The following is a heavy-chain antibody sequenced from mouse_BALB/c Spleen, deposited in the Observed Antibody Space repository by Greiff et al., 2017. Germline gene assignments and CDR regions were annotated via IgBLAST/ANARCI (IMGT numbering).Heavy chain of an antibody. Sequence: QVQLQQSGAELVRPGTSVKVSCKASGYAFTNYLIEWVKQRPGQGLEWIGVINPGSGGTNYNEKFKGKATLTADKSSSTAYMQLSSLTSDDSAVYFCAREGTYYYGSKDYFDYWGQGTTLTVSS. CDR3: AREGTYYYGSKDYFDY. V-gene: IGHV1-54*01. J-gene: IGHJ2*01. D-gene: IGHD1-1*01. CDR1: GYAFTNYL. CDR2: INPGSGGT.